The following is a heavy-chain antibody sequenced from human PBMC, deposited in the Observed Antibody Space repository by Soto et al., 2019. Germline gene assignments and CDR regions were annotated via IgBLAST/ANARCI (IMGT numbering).Heavy chain of an antibody. V-gene: IGHV3-48*01. CDR1: GFTFSSYS. CDR2: ISSSSSTI. J-gene: IGHJ5*02. CDR3: ARESRSISARLGPWFDT. D-gene: IGHD6-6*01. Sequence: EVQLVESGGGLVQPGGSLRLSCAASGFTFSSYSMNWVRQAPGKGLEWVSYISSSSSTIYYADSVKGRFTISRDNAKNSLYLQMNSLRAEDMAVYYCARESRSISARLGPWFDTWGQGTLVNVSS.